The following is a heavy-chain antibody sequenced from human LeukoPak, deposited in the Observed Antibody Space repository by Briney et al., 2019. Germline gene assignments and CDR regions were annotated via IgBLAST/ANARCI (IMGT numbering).Heavy chain of an antibody. D-gene: IGHD1-26*01. CDR2: INTDGSST. CDR3: AKGATMVSNWFDP. Sequence: PGGSLRLSCAASGFTFSSYWMHWVRQAPGKGLVWVSRINTDGSSTSYADSVKGRFTISRDNSKNTLYLQMNSLRAEDTAVYYCAKGATMVSNWFDPWGQGTLVTVSS. J-gene: IGHJ5*02. CDR1: GFTFSSYW. V-gene: IGHV3-74*01.